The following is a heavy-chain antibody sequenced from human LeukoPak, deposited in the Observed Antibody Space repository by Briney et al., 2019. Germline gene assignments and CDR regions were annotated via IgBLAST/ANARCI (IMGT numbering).Heavy chain of an antibody. CDR2: ISGSGGST. D-gene: IGHD5-12*01. CDR1: GFTFSSYA. J-gene: IGHJ4*02. Sequence: GGSLRLSCAASGFTFSSYATSWVRQAPGKGLEWVSAISGSGGSTYYADSVKGRFTISRDNSKNTLYLQMNSLRAEDTAVYYCARAYSGYEAFDYWGQGTLVTVSS. CDR3: ARAYSGYEAFDY. V-gene: IGHV3-23*01.